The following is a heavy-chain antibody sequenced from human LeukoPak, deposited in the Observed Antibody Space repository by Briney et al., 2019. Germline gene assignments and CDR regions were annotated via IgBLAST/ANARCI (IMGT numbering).Heavy chain of an antibody. Sequence: SQTLSLTCTVSGASISSDTYFWSWIRQPAGKGLEWIGRISSTGRTDYNPSLTSRVTISIDTSKNQLSMQLDSVTAADTAVYYCAKGAGPPWFDPWGQGTLVTVSS. CDR3: AKGAGPPWFDP. D-gene: IGHD6-19*01. V-gene: IGHV4-61*02. CDR2: ISSTGRT. CDR1: GASISSDTYF. J-gene: IGHJ5*02.